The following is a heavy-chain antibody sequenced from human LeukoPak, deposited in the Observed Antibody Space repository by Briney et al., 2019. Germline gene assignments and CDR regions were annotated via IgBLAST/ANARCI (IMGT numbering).Heavy chain of an antibody. V-gene: IGHV1-69*05. J-gene: IGHJ4*02. Sequence: SVKVSCKASGGTFSSYAISWVRQAPGQGLEWMGRIIPIFDTAKYAQKFQGRVTITTDESTSTAYMELSSLGSEDTAVYYCAREVSDTAMGLFDYWGQGTLVTVSS. CDR1: GGTFSSYA. CDR2: IIPIFDTA. D-gene: IGHD5-18*01. CDR3: AREVSDTAMGLFDY.